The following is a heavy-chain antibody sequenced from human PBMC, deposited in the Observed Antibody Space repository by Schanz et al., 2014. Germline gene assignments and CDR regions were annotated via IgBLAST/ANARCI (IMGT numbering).Heavy chain of an antibody. V-gene: IGHV3-23*04. CDR3: AKVWGSGYFYPFDY. Sequence: EVQLVESGGGLVQPGGSLRLSCAASGFTFNNYDMNWVRLVPGKGLECVSGISGGGGSAYYADSVKGRFTISRDNSKNTLYLQMSSLRAEDTAVYYCAKVWGSGYFYPFDYWGQGTLVTVSS. D-gene: IGHD3-22*01. CDR2: ISGGGGSA. CDR1: GFTFNNYD. J-gene: IGHJ4*02.